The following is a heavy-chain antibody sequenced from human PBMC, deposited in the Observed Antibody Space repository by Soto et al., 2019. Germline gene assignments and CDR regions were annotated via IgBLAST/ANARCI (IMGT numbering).Heavy chain of an antibody. D-gene: IGHD3-16*01. CDR2: IYTSGRT. Sequence: QVQLQESGPGLVKPSETLSLTCTVSGGSISSYYWSWIRQPAGKGLEWIGRIYTSGRTNYNPSLKRRLTMSVDTSLHQFSLKLSSVTAADPAVYYCARGQPPDVWGALPEPPRYYCYGMDVWGQGTTVTVSS. CDR1: GGSISSYY. J-gene: IGHJ6*02. V-gene: IGHV4-4*07. CDR3: ARGQPPDVWGALPEPPRYYCYGMDV.